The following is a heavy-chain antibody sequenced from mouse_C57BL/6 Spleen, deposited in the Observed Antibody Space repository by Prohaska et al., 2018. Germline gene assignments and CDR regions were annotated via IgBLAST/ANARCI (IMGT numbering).Heavy chain of an antibody. D-gene: IGHD2-1*01. CDR2: INSVGSAI. Sequence: EVQLLETGGGLVQPGGSRGLSCEGSGFTFSGFWMSWVRQTPGKTLEWIGDINSVGSAINYAPSMKDRFTIFRDNDKSTLYLQSSNVRSEDTATYFCMRYGNYWYFDVWGTGTTVTVSS. CDR3: MRYGNYWYFDV. V-gene: IGHV11-2*01. J-gene: IGHJ1*03. CDR1: GFTFSGFW.